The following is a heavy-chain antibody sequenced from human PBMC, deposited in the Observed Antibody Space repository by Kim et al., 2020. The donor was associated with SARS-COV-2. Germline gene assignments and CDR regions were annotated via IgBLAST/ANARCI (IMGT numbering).Heavy chain of an antibody. CDR3: ARVGPMVRGVIITGPNWFDP. D-gene: IGHD3-10*01. V-gene: IGHV1-18*01. CDR2: ISAYNGNT. J-gene: IGHJ5*02. Sequence: ASVKVSCKASGYTFTSYGISWVRQAPGQGLEWMGWISAYNGNTNYAQKLQGRVTMTTDTSTSTAYMELRSLRSDDTAVYYCARVGPMVRGVIITGPNWFDPWGQGTLVTVSS. CDR1: GYTFTSYG.